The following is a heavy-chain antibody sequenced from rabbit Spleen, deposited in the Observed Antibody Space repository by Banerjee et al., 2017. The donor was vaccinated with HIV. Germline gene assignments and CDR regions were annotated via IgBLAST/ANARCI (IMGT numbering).Heavy chain of an antibody. Sequence: QSLEESGGDLVKPGASLTLTCTASGFSFSVGYWICWVRQAPGKGLEWIACIYSSSGDTYYASWAKGRFTISKTSSTTVTLQMTSLTAADTATYFCARDFTYNNLWGPGTLVTVS. J-gene: IGHJ4*02. CDR3: ARDFTYNNL. D-gene: IGHD4-1*01. CDR1: GFSFSVGYW. V-gene: IGHV1S40*01. CDR2: IYSSSGDT.